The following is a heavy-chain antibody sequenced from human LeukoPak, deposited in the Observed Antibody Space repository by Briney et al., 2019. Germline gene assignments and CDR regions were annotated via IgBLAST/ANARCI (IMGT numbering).Heavy chain of an antibody. Sequence: ASVKVSCKASGYTXTVYFMHWVRQAPGQGLEWMGWINPHSGGTDNAQNFQGRVTMTRDTSINTAYMELTRMTSDDTAVYFCARGGGTSGPELDYWGQGTLVTVSS. CDR3: ARGGGTSGPELDY. CDR2: INPHSGGT. CDR1: GYTXTVYF. J-gene: IGHJ4*02. V-gene: IGHV1-2*02. D-gene: IGHD3-3*01.